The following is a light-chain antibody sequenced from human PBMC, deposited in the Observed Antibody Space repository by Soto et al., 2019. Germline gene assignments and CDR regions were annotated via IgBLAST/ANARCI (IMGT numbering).Light chain of an antibody. CDR2: EVT. CDR3: TSYTTSSTWV. CDR1: SSDVGAFNY. V-gene: IGLV2-14*01. J-gene: IGLJ3*02. Sequence: QSALTQPASVSGSPGQSITISCTGTSSDVGAFNYVSWYQQHPDKAPKLIISEVTNRPSGVSLRLSGSKSGNTASLSISGLQPEDEADYYCTSYTTSSTWVFGGGTKLTVL.